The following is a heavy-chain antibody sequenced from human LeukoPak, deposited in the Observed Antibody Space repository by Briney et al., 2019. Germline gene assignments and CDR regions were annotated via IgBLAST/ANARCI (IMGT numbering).Heavy chain of an antibody. CDR2: ISYDGSNK. V-gene: IGHV3-30*01. J-gene: IGHJ5*02. CDR1: GFTFSSYA. CDR3: ARSSFDP. Sequence: RRSLRLSCAASGFTFSSYAMHWVRQAPGKGLEWVAVISYDGSNKYYADSVKGRFTISRDNSKNTLYLQMNSLRAEDTAMYYCARSSFDPWGQGTLVTVSS.